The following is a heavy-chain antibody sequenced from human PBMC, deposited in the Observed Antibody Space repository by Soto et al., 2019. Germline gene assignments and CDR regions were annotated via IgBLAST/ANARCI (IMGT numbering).Heavy chain of an antibody. V-gene: IGHV3-13*01. J-gene: IGHJ5*02. D-gene: IGHD3-10*01. CDR3: ARGRSFSYDSTPPPMFDP. CDR2: IGTLSDT. CDR1: GFTFSTFD. Sequence: GSLRLACAVSGFTFSTFDIHWVRQAPGKGLEWVSGIGTLSDTFYAASVQGRFTISRQNAKNSVYLQMNSLRAGDTAFYYCARGRSFSYDSTPPPMFDPWGQGTPVTVYS.